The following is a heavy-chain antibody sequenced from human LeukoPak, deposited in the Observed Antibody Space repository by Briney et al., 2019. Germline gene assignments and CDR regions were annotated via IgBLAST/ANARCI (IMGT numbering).Heavy chain of an antibody. Sequence: SETLSLTCTVSGGSISSYYWTWIRQPPGKGLGLEWIGYIYYSGGTNYNPSLKSRVTISIDTSKNQVSLKLGSVTAADTAVYYCARLWDSSSSLDYWGQGTLVTVSS. CDR1: GGSISSYY. CDR3: ARLWDSSSSLDY. D-gene: IGHD6-6*01. J-gene: IGHJ4*02. CDR2: IYYSGGT. V-gene: IGHV4-59*08.